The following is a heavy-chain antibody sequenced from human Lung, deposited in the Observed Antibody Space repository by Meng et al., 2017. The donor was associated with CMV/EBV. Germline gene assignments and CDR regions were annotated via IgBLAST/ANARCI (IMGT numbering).Heavy chain of an antibody. CDR3: ARPGRDFWSGYRAHLLMDV. Sequence: SXXVSXXASGYTFTGYYMHWVRQASGQGLEWMGWINPNSGGTNYAQKFQGRVTMTRDTSISTAYMELSRLRSDDTAVYYCARPGRDFWSGYRAHLLMDVWXQGTTVTVSS. J-gene: IGHJ6*02. D-gene: IGHD3-3*01. CDR2: INPNSGGT. V-gene: IGHV1-2*02. CDR1: GYTFTGYY.